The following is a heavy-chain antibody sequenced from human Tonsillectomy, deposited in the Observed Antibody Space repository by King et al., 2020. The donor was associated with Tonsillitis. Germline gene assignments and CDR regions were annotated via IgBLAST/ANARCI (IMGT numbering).Heavy chain of an antibody. D-gene: IGHD3-9*01. CDR1: GYSFSNYW. V-gene: IGHV5-51*01. Sequence: VQLVESGAAVKKPGESLRISCKTSGYSFSNYWIAWVRQLPGKGLEYIGIIYPGDSETSYSPAFLGQVTISVDESTSTAYLQWRSLRASDTAMYYCARRYYDILTHYRSLDYWGQGTLVTVPS. CDR2: IYPGDSET. CDR3: ARRYYDILTHYRSLDY. J-gene: IGHJ4*02.